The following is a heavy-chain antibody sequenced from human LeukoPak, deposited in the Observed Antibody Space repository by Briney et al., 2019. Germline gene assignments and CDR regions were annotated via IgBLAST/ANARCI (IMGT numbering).Heavy chain of an antibody. CDR3: ASLVRGSYFDAFDI. CDR1: GYTFTSYG. J-gene: IGHJ3*02. CDR2: ISAYNGNT. Sequence: ASVKVSCKASGYTFTSYGISWVRQAPGQGLEWMGWISAYNGNTNYAQKLQGRVTMTTDTSTSTAYMELRSLRSDVTAVYYCASLVRGSYFDAFDIWGQGTMVTVSS. D-gene: IGHD1-26*01. V-gene: IGHV1-18*01.